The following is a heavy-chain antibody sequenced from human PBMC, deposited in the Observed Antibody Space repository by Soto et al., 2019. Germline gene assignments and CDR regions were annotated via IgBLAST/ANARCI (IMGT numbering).Heavy chain of an antibody. Sequence: ASVKVSCKSSGYILSDYCIHWVRQAPGQGLEWLGWMKAGDGGPNYAQNFQGRVIMTRDTSTGTDYMELTRLRSDDTAVYYCVRDLRRPRRRLHPESYTGMDAWGQGTTVTVSS. CDR1: GYILSDYC. CDR2: MKAGDGGP. J-gene: IGHJ6*02. V-gene: IGHV1-2*02. D-gene: IGHD3-16*02. CDR3: VRDLRRPRRRLHPESYTGMDA.